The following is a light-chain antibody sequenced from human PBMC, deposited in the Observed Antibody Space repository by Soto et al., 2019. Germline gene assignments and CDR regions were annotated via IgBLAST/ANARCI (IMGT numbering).Light chain of an antibody. Sequence: DIQMTQSTSSLSASVGDRVTITCRASQSISTYLNWYRQKPGETPKLLIYAASTLQSGVPSRFSGSGSGTDFSLTISSLQPEDFATYYCQRSYSTPKFGQGTKVEIK. V-gene: IGKV1-39*01. CDR3: QRSYSTPK. CDR2: AAS. CDR1: QSISTY. J-gene: IGKJ1*01.